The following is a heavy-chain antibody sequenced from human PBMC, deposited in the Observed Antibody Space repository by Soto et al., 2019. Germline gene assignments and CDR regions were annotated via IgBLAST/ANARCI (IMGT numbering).Heavy chain of an antibody. CDR2: IIPILGIA. D-gene: IGHD6-13*01. CDR1: GGTFSSYT. CDR3: ARDSPDSAASIAAAG. V-gene: IGHV1-69*08. Sequence: QVQLVQSGAEVKKPGSSVKVSCKASGGTFSSYTISWVRQAPGQGLEWMGRIIPILGIANYAQKFRGRVTITADKSTSTAYMELSSLRSEDTAVYYCARDSPDSAASIAAAGWGQGTLVTVSS. J-gene: IGHJ4*02.